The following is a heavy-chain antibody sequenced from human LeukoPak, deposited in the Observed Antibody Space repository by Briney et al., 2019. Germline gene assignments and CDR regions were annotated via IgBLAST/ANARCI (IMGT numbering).Heavy chain of an antibody. V-gene: IGHV3-9*01. CDR1: GFTFDDYA. CDR2: ISWNSGSI. J-gene: IGHJ6*02. D-gene: IGHD2-15*01. Sequence: GGSLRLSCAASGFTFDDYAMHWVRQAPGKGLEWVSGISWNSGSIGYADSVKGRFTISRDNAKNSLYLQMNSLRAEDTALYYCAKDKGAVGAYGMDVWGQRTTVTVSS. CDR3: AKDKGAVGAYGMDV.